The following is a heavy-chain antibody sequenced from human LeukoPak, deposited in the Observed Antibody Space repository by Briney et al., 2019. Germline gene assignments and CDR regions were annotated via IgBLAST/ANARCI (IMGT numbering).Heavy chain of an antibody. D-gene: IGHD6-19*01. Sequence: GRSLRLSCAASGFTFSIYAMSWVRQAPGKGLGWVSAISSSGGSTYYADSVKGRFTISRDNSKNTRYLQMNSLRAEDTAVYYCAKQKTAGPERDYYYDWGQATLVTASS. CDR2: ISSSGGST. J-gene: IGHJ4*02. V-gene: IGHV3-23*01. CDR3: AKQKTAGPERDYYYD. CDR1: GFTFSIYA.